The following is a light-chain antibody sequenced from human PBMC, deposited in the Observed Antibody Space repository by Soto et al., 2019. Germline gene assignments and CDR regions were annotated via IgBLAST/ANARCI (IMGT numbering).Light chain of an antibody. CDR1: SSDVGAYNS. V-gene: IGLV2-23*01. J-gene: IGLJ1*01. Sequence: QSVLAQPASVSGSPGQSITISCTGTSSDVGAYNSVSWYQQHPHRAPQVIIYKGTQRPSGVSNRFSGSTSGNAASLTISALQTDDEADYFCCFSAPKSTYVCGTGTKLTVL. CDR3: CFSAPKSTYV. CDR2: KGT.